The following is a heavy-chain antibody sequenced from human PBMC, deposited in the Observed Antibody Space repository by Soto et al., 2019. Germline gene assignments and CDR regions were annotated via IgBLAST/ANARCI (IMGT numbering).Heavy chain of an antibody. J-gene: IGHJ3*02. Sequence: ASVKVSCKASEYTFTSYAMHWVRQAPGQRLEWMGWINAGNGNTKYSQKFQGRVTITRDTSASTAYMELSSLRSEDTAVYYCARGVTTNAFDIWGQGTMVTVSS. CDR3: ARGVTTNAFDI. D-gene: IGHD4-17*01. CDR1: EYTFTSYA. CDR2: INAGNGNT. V-gene: IGHV1-3*01.